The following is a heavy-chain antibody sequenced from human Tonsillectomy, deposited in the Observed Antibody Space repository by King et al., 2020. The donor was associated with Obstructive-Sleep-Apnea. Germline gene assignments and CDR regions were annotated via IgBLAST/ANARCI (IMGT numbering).Heavy chain of an antibody. D-gene: IGHD5-18*01. J-gene: IGHJ6*02. Sequence: VQLVQSGGGVVQPGRSLRLSCAASGFTFSSYAMHWVRQAPGKGLEWVAVISYDGSNKYYADSVKGRFTISRDNSKNTLYLQMNSLRAEDTAVYYCARDLEDTAKVVYYYYGMDVWGQGTTVTVSS. CDR3: ARDLEDTAKVVYYYYGMDV. V-gene: IGHV3-30-3*01. CDR1: GFTFSSYA. CDR2: ISYDGSNK.